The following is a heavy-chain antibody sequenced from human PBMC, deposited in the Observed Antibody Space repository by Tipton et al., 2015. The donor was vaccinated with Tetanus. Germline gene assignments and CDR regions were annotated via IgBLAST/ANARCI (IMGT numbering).Heavy chain of an antibody. D-gene: IGHD3-3*01. J-gene: IGHJ4*02. CDR2: ILYGGGT. V-gene: IGHV4-59*01. CDR1: GGSMSNNY. Sequence: LRLSCTVSGGSMSNNYWNWIRHRPGKGLEWIGYILYGGGTHYNPSLKSRVTVSADPSQNQFSLKLSSVTAADTAVYYCARIHDFLSGHFDFWGQGTLVAVSS. CDR3: ARIHDFLSGHFDF.